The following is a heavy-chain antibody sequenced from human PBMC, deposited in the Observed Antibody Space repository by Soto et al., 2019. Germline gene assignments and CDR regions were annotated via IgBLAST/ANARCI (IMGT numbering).Heavy chain of an antibody. D-gene: IGHD6-13*01. CDR1: GFTFSSYS. CDR2: ISSSSSYI. Sequence: GGSLRLSCAASGFTFSSYSMNWVRQAPGKGLEWVSSISSSSSYIYYADSVKGRFTISRDNAKNSLYLQMNSLRAEDTAVYYCARGIAAAGVYGMDVWGQGTTVTVSS. CDR3: ARGIAAAGVYGMDV. V-gene: IGHV3-21*01. J-gene: IGHJ6*02.